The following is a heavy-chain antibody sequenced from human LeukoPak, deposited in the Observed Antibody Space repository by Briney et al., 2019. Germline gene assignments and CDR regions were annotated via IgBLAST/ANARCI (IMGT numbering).Heavy chain of an antibody. Sequence: GASVKVSCKVSGYTLTELSMHWVRQAPGKGLEWTGGFDPEDGETIYAQKFQGRVTMTEDTSTDTAYMELSSLRSEDTAVYYCATDAVTPMATNPWGQGTLVTVSS. CDR3: ATDAVTPMATNP. D-gene: IGHD4-17*01. V-gene: IGHV1-24*01. J-gene: IGHJ5*02. CDR1: GYTLTELS. CDR2: FDPEDGET.